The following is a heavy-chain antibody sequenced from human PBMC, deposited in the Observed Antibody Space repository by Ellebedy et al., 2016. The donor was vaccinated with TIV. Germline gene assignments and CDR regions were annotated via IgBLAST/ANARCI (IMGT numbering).Heavy chain of an antibody. D-gene: IGHD5-18*01. CDR2: ISNTDTI. J-gene: IGHJ6*02. CDR1: GFTFSSYS. Sequence: PGGSLRLSCAASGFTFSSYSMNWVRQAPGKGLEWVSYISNTDTIYYADSVRGRFTISRDNSKKSVYLQMNSLRAEDTAVYYCAREGDTAMVHGMDVWGQGTTVTVSS. CDR3: AREGDTAMVHGMDV. V-gene: IGHV3-48*01.